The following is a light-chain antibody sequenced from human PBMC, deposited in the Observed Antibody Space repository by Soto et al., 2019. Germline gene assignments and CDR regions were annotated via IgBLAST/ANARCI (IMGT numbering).Light chain of an antibody. J-gene: IGKJ5*01. Sequence: DIQMTQSPSTLSASVVDRVTITCRASQSISSWLSWYQQKPGKAPKLLIYKASSLESGFPSRFSGSGSGTEFTLTISSLQPDDFATYYCQQYNSYSITFGQGTRLEIK. CDR1: QSISSW. V-gene: IGKV1-5*03. CDR3: QQYNSYSIT. CDR2: KAS.